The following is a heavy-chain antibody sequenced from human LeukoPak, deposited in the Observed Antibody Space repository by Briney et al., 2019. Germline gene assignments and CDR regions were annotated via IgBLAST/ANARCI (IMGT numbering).Heavy chain of an antibody. Sequence: GGSLRLSCAASGFTFSSYAMSWVRQAPGQGLEWVSAISGSGGSTYYADSVKGRFTISRDNSKNTLYLQMNSLRAEDTAVYYCAKDFAGYYDSSGYYDYWGQGTLVTVSS. D-gene: IGHD3-22*01. J-gene: IGHJ4*02. CDR3: AKDFAGYYDSSGYYDY. CDR2: ISGSGGST. CDR1: GFTFSSYA. V-gene: IGHV3-23*01.